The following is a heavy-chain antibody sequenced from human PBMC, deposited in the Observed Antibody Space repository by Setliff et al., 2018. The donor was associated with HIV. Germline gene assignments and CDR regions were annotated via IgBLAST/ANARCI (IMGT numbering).Heavy chain of an antibody. CDR3: ARGGGFWSGQLDY. V-gene: IGHV4-34*01. Sequence: PSETLSLTCAVYGGSFSDHYWTWIRQPPEKGLEWIGEINQSGISNFNPSLKSRVTMPIDTPKNQFSLKLSSVTAADTAVYFCARGGGFWSGQLDYWGQGTLVTVSS. CDR1: GGSFSDHY. D-gene: IGHD3-3*01. CDR2: INQSGIS. J-gene: IGHJ4*02.